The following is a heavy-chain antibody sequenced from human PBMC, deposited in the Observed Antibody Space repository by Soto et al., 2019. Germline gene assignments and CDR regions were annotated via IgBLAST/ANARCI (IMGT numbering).Heavy chain of an antibody. CDR3: ARGHSIYYDFWSGYYLGSFDY. V-gene: IGHV4-34*01. D-gene: IGHD3-3*01. CDR2: INHSGST. J-gene: IGHJ4*02. Sequence: QVQLQQWGAGLLKPSETLSLTCAVYGGSFSGYYWSWIRQPPGKGLEWIGEINHSGSTNYNPSLKRRVTISVDTSKNQFSLKLSSVTAADTAVYYCARGHSIYYDFWSGYYLGSFDYWGQGTLVTVSS. CDR1: GGSFSGYY.